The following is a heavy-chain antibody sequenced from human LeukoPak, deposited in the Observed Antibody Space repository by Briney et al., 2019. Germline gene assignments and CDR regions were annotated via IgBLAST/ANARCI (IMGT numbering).Heavy chain of an antibody. V-gene: IGHV4-39*01. CDR2: IYDSGST. Sequence: SETLSLTCTVSGGSIRSSYYYWGWIRQPPGKGLEWVGSIYDSGSTYYNPSLKSRVTISVDASKNQFSLKLNSVTAADTAVYYCARGSAAAGPPDYWGQGTLVTVSS. CDR1: GGSIRSSYYY. CDR3: ARGSAAAGPPDY. J-gene: IGHJ4*02. D-gene: IGHD6-13*01.